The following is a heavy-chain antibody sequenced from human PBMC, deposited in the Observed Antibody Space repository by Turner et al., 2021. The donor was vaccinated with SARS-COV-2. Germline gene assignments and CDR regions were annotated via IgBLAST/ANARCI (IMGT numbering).Heavy chain of an antibody. Sequence: EVQLLESGGGLVQPGGSLRRSCAASGFPFSSYAMTWVRQAPGKGLEWVSAISGSGGSTYYADSVRGRFTISSDNSTNTLYLQMHSLRAEDTALYYCAKDLGSWYPDYWGQGTLVTVSS. J-gene: IGHJ4*02. V-gene: IGHV3-23*01. CDR2: ISGSGGST. CDR3: AKDLGSWYPDY. D-gene: IGHD3-10*01. CDR1: GFPFSSYA.